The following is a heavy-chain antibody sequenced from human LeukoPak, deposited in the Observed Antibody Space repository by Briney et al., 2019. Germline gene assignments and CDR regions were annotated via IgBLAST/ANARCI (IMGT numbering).Heavy chain of an antibody. D-gene: IGHD2-21*02. CDR3: ARVLCGGDCRYYYYHGMDV. V-gene: IGHV4-34*01. CDR2: INHSGSA. CDR1: GGSFSGYY. Sequence: SETLSLTCAVYGGSFSGYYWSWIRQPPGKGLEWIGEINHSGSANYNPSLKSRVTISVDTSKKQFSLKLTSVTAADTAVYYCARVLCGGDCRYYYYHGMDVWGQGTTVTVSS. J-gene: IGHJ6*02.